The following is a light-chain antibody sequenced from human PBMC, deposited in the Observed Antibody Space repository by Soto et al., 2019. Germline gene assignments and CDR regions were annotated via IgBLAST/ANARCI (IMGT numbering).Light chain of an antibody. CDR3: SSYTSSSTQV. CDR1: SSDVGGYNF. CDR2: DVS. V-gene: IGLV2-14*03. J-gene: IGLJ1*01. Sequence: QSALTQPASVSGSPGQWITISCTGTSSDVGGYNFVSWYQHHPGKAPKLMIYDVSNRPSGVSNRFSGSRSGNTASLTISGLQAEDEADYYCSSYTSSSTQVFGTGTKLTVL.